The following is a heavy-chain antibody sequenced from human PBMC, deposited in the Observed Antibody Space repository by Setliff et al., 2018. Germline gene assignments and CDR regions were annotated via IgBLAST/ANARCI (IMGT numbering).Heavy chain of an antibody. Sequence: PSETLSLTCTVSGGSISSSSYYWGWIRQPPGKGLEWIGSIYYSGSTYYNPSLKSRVTISVDTSKNQFSLKLSSVTAADTAVYYCARPYGSGSYYNLDDAFDIWGQGTMVTVSS. CDR2: IYYSGST. V-gene: IGHV4-39*01. D-gene: IGHD3-10*01. CDR3: ARPYGSGSYYNLDDAFDI. J-gene: IGHJ3*02. CDR1: GGSISSSSYY.